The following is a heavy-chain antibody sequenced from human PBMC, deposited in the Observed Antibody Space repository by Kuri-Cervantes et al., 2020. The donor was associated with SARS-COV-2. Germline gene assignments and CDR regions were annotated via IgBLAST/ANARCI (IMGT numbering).Heavy chain of an antibody. D-gene: IGHD5-18*01. CDR1: GFTFSSYA. CDR2: ISSSSSYI. Sequence: GGSLRLSCAASGFTFSSYAMHWVRQAPGKGLEWVSSISSSSSYIYYADSVKGRFTISRDNAKNSLYLQMNSLRAEDTAVYYCARVHSYGPQDYYYYGMDGWGQGTTVTVSS. CDR3: ARVHSYGPQDYYYYGMDG. J-gene: IGHJ6*02. V-gene: IGHV3-21*01.